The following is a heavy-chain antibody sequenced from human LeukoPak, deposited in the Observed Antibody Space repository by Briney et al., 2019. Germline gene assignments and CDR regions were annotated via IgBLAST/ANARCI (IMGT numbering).Heavy chain of an antibody. CDR3: ARAPHKYYYDSSGYNYYYYYYMDV. CDR2: IYSGGST. Sequence: GGSLRLSCAASGLTVSSNYMSWVRQAPGKGLEWVSVIYSGGSTYYADSVKGRFTISRDNSKNTLYLQMNSLRAEDTAVYYCARAPHKYYYDSSGYNYYYYYYMDVWGKGTTVTVSS. J-gene: IGHJ6*03. D-gene: IGHD3-22*01. V-gene: IGHV3-53*01. CDR1: GLTVSSNY.